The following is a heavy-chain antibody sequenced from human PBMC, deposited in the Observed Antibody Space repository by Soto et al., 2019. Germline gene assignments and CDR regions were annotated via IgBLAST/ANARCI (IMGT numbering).Heavy chain of an antibody. CDR1: GGSVSSGSYY. V-gene: IGHV4-61*01. Sequence: PSETLSLTCTVSGGSVSSGSYYWSWIRQPPGKGLEWIGYIYYSGSTNYNTSLKSRVTISVDTSKNQFSLKLSSVTAADTAVYYCARAKAPLYSSSWYWFDPWGQGTLVTVSS. CDR3: ARAKAPLYSSSWYWFDP. D-gene: IGHD6-13*01. CDR2: IYYSGST. J-gene: IGHJ5*02.